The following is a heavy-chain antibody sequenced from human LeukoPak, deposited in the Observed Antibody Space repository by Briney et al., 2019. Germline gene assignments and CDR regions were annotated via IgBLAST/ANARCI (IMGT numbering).Heavy chain of an antibody. Sequence: GGSLRLSCAASGFTFSSYSMNWVRQAPGKGLEWVSSISSSSSYIYYADSVKGRFTISRDNAKNSLYLQMNSLRAEDTAVYYCDVWGDYSTSRYYYGMDVWGQGTTVTVSS. D-gene: IGHD3-10*02. J-gene: IGHJ6*02. CDR1: GFTFSSYS. CDR3: DVWGDYSTSRYYYGMDV. V-gene: IGHV3-21*01. CDR2: ISSSSSYI.